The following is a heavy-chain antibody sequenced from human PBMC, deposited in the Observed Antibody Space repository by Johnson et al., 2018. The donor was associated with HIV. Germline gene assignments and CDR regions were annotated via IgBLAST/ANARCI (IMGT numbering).Heavy chain of an antibody. V-gene: IGHV3-30*02. Sequence: QVQLVESGGGVVRPGGSLRLSCAASGFTFSSYGIHWVRQAPGKGLEWVAFIPYDGSNKHYADSVKGRFTISRDNSKNTLYLQMNSLRAEDTAVYYCATFDAFDIWGQGTMVTVSS. CDR1: GFTFSSYG. CDR2: IPYDGSNK. CDR3: ATFDAFDI. J-gene: IGHJ3*02.